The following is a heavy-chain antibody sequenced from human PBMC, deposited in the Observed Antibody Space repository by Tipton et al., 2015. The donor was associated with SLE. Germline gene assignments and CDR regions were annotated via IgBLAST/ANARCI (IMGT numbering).Heavy chain of an antibody. J-gene: IGHJ4*02. V-gene: IGHV4-34*01. CDR2: INHSGST. Sequence: GLVKPSETLSLSCAVYGGSFSGYFWTWIRQSPGKGLEWIGEINHSGSTNYNPSLKSRVTISIDMSKNQFSLKLSSVTAADTAVYYCGRGKDFWGQGTLVTVSS. CDR3: GRGKDF. CDR1: GGSFSGYF.